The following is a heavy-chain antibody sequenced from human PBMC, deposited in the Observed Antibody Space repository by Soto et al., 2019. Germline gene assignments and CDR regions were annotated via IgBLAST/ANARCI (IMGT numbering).Heavy chain of an antibody. Sequence: PSETLSLTCAVYGGSFSGYFWSWIRQPPGEGLEWIGYIFYSGTTNYSPSLKSRVTMSLGTAKNQFSLNLTSVTAADTDVYYCARGRGGTSDGFDIWGQGTMVTVSS. CDR3: ARGRGGTSDGFDI. V-gene: IGHV4-34*11. J-gene: IGHJ3*02. CDR2: IFYSGTT. D-gene: IGHD1-26*01. CDR1: GGSFSGYF.